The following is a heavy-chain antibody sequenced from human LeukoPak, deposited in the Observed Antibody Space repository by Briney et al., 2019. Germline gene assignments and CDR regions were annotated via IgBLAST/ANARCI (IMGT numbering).Heavy chain of an antibody. Sequence: ASVTVSCKASGYTFTGYYMHWVRQAPGQGLEWMGWINPNSGGTNYAQKFQGWVTMTRDTSISTAYMELSRLRSDDTAVYYCARGRGYSYGSNDAFDIWGQGTMVTVSS. J-gene: IGHJ3*02. D-gene: IGHD5-18*01. CDR2: INPNSGGT. CDR3: ARGRGYSYGSNDAFDI. V-gene: IGHV1-2*04. CDR1: GYTFTGYY.